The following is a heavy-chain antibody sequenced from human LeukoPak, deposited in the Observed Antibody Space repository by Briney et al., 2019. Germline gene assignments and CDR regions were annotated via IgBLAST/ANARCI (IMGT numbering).Heavy chain of an antibody. V-gene: IGHV4-59*01. Sequence: SETLSLTCTVSGGSISSYHWSWIRQPPGKGLEWIGNIYYSGSTNYNPSLKSRVTISLDTSKDQFSLKLSSVTAADTAVYYCARDEVRFPRVFQHWGQGTLVTVSS. CDR3: ARDEVRFPRVFQH. CDR1: GGSISSYH. J-gene: IGHJ1*01. CDR2: IYYSGST. D-gene: IGHD3-10*01.